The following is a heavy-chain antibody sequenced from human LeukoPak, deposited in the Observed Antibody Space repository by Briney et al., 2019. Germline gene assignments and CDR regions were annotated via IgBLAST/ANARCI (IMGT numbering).Heavy chain of an antibody. J-gene: IGHJ6*03. V-gene: IGHV4-34*01. CDR2: INHSGST. Sequence: PSETLSLTCAVYGGSFSGYYWSWIRQPPGKGLEWIGEINHSGSTNYNPSLKSRVTISVDTSKNQFSLKLSSVTAADTAVYYCARGLGGTKFPSYYYYMDVWGKGTTVTVSS. D-gene: IGHD2-2*01. CDR3: ARGLGGTKFPSYYYYMDV. CDR1: GGSFSGYY.